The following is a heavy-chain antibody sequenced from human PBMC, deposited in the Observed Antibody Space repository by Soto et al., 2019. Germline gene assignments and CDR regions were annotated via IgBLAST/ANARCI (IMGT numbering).Heavy chain of an antibody. D-gene: IGHD3-3*01. Sequence: WGSLRLSCAASGFTFNTYGMHWVRQAPGKGLEWVAFISYDGSNEYYADSVKGRFTISRVNSKNTVFLHMNSPRADDTAVYYCAIARVADSSLDHWGQEILVTVSS. CDR2: ISYDGSNE. J-gene: IGHJ4*01. V-gene: IGHV3-30*03. CDR1: GFTFNTYG. CDR3: AIARVADSSLDH.